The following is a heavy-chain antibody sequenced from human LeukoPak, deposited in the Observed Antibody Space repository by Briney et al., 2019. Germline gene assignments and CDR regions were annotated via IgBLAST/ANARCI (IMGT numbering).Heavy chain of an antibody. V-gene: IGHV3-33*01. CDR1: GFTFSSYG. Sequence: GRSLRLSCAASGFTFSSYGMYWVRQAPGKGLEWVAVIWYDGSNKYYADSVKGRFTISRDNSKNTLYLQMNSLRAEDTAVYYCARDRSSSSSRYYYGMDVWGQGTTVTVSS. J-gene: IGHJ6*02. CDR3: ARDRSSSSSRYYYGMDV. CDR2: IWYDGSNK. D-gene: IGHD6-6*01.